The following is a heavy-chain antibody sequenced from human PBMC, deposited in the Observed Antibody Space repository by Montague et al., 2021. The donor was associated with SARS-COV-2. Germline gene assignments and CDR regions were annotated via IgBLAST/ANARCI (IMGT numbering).Heavy chain of an antibody. CDR3: ARPLGITVIVVVNSSWFDP. Sequence: SETLSLTCTVSGGSISTSSYYWGWIRQPPGKGLEWIGSIYYTGSTYYNPSLKSRVTISVDTSKNQFSLKLSSVTAADTAVYYCARPLGITVIVVVNSSWFDPWGQGTPVTVSS. CDR2: IYYTGST. D-gene: IGHD3-22*01. J-gene: IGHJ5*02. CDR1: GGSISTSSYY. V-gene: IGHV4-39*01.